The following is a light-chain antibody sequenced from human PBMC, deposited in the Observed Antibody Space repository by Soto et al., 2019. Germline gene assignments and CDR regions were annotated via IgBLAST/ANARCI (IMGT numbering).Light chain of an antibody. Sequence: QSVLTQPPSVSAAPGQKVTISCSGDNSNIGNGNNYVSWYQQFPGTAPKLLIYDNNERPSGIPDRFSASKSGTSATLAITGLQTGDEADYYCGTWDSSLTALLFGGGTKLTVL. CDR3: GTWDSSLTALL. CDR2: DNN. CDR1: NSNIGNGNNY. J-gene: IGLJ2*01. V-gene: IGLV1-51*01.